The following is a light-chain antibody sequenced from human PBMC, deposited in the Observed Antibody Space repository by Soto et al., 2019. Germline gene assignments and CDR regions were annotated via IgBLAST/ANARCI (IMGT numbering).Light chain of an antibody. V-gene: IGKV3-15*01. J-gene: IGKJ1*01. CDR2: GAS. CDR1: QSVSSN. Sequence: EIVMTQSPATLSVSPGERATISCRASQSVSSNLAWYQQKPGQAPRLLIYGASTRATGIPARFSGSGSGTEFTLTISSLQSADFAVYYCQQYNNWLWTFGQGTKVEIK. CDR3: QQYNNWLWT.